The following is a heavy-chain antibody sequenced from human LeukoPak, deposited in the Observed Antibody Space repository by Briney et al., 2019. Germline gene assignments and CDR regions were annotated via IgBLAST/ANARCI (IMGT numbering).Heavy chain of an antibody. J-gene: IGHJ4*02. CDR2: VDDSGST. V-gene: IGHV4-59*13. CDR3: ARDCRGFTPEWFDD. D-gene: IGHD3-3*01. Sequence: SETLSLTCTVSGGSISNKYWSWLRQPPGKGLEGIGHVDDSGSTHHNPSLWSRVTMSVDTSRHQVSLKFSSVTAADTAVYFCARDCRGFTPEWFDDWGQGVLVTVAS. CDR1: GGSISNKY.